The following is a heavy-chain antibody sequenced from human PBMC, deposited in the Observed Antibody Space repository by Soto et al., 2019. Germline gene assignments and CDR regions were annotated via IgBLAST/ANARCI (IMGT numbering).Heavy chain of an antibody. CDR1: GGTFSSYA. Sequence: SVKVSCKASGGTFSSYAISWVRQAPGQGLEWMRGIIPIFGTANYAQKFQGRVTITADESTSTAYLELSILRSEDTAVYYCARGGGYCSSYSCYREAYYYYGMDVWGQGTTVTVSS. J-gene: IGHJ6*02. V-gene: IGHV1-69*13. D-gene: IGHD2-2*03. CDR3: ARGGGYCSSYSCYREAYYYYGMDV. CDR2: IIPIFGTA.